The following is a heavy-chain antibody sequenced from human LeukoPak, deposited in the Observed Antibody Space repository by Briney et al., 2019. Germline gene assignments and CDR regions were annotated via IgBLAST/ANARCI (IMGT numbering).Heavy chain of an antibody. Sequence: GGSLRLPGGALDTGLRAIGMTGCAQAPGKGLEGVSYISSSSSTIYYADSVKGRFTIARDNAKSSLYLQMNSLRDEDTAAYYCARGPRAGDPGGGQGTLVTVSS. CDR2: ISSSSSTI. CDR3: ARGPRAGDPG. D-gene: IGHD7-27*01. CDR1: DTGLRAIG. V-gene: IGHV3-48*02. J-gene: IGHJ4*02.